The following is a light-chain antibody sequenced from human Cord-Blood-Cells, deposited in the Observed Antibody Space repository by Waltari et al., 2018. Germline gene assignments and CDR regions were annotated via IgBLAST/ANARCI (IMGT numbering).Light chain of an antibody. Sequence: AIRMTQSPSSFSASTGDRVTITCRASQGLSSYLAWYQQKPGKAPKLLIYAASTLQSGVPSRFSGSVAWTDFTLTISCLQSEDFATYYCQQYYSYPWTFGQGTKVEIK. J-gene: IGKJ1*01. CDR2: AAS. CDR3: QQYYSYPWT. V-gene: IGKV1-8*01. CDR1: QGLSSY.